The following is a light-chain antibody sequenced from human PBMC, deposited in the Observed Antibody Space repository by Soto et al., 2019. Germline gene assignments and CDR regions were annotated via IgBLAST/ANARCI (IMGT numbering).Light chain of an antibody. V-gene: IGLV1-51*01. CDR2: DNN. CDR1: SSNIGNNY. CDR3: GTWDSSLSAGYV. J-gene: IGLJ1*01. Sequence: QSVLTQPPSVSAAPGQKVTISCSGVSSNIGNNYVSWYQQLPGTAPKLLIYDNNKRPSGIPDRFSGSKSGTSATLGITGLQTGDEADYYCGTWDSSLSAGYVFGTGTKVTVL.